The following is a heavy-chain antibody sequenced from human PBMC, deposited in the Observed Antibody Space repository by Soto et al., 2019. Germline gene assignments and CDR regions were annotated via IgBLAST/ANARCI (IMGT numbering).Heavy chain of an antibody. V-gene: IGHV4-34*01. CDR1: GGSFSGYY. D-gene: IGHD3-10*01. CDR3: ARVSGTYYYGMDV. CDR2: INHSGST. Sequence: PSETLSLTCAVNGGSFSGYYRRWIRQPPGKGLEWIGEINHSGSTNYNPSLKSRVTISVDTSKNQFSLKLSSVTAADTAVYYCARVSGTYYYGMDVWGQGTTVT. J-gene: IGHJ6*02.